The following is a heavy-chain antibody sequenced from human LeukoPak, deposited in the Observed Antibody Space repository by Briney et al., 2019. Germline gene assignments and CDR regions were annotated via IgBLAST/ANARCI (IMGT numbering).Heavy chain of an antibody. CDR1: GFTFSSYA. Sequence: GGSLRLSCAASGFTFSSYAMSWVRQAPGKGLEWVSAITGSGGSTYYADSVKGRFTISRDGSKNTLYVQMNSLRAEDTAVYYCATERNWVFDYWGQGTLVTVSS. V-gene: IGHV3-23*01. D-gene: IGHD7-27*01. CDR3: ATERNWVFDY. J-gene: IGHJ4*02. CDR2: ITGSGGST.